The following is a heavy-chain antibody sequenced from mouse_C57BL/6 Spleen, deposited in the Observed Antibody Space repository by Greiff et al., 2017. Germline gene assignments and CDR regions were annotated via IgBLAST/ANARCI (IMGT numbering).Heavy chain of an antibody. CDR3: TTRITTVVATGYFDV. J-gene: IGHJ1*03. CDR2: IDPEDGDT. D-gene: IGHD1-1*01. V-gene: IGHV14-1*01. Sequence: VQLQQSGAELVRPGASVKLSCTASGFNIKGYYMHWVKQRPEQGLEWIGRIDPEDGDTEYAPKFQGKATMTADTSSNTAYLQLSSLTSEETAVYYCTTRITTVVATGYFDVWGKGTTVTVSS. CDR1: GFNIKGYY.